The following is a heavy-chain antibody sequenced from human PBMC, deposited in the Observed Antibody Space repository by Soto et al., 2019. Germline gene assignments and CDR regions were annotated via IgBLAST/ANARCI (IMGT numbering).Heavy chain of an antibody. D-gene: IGHD6-13*01. CDR2: IYYSGST. CDR1: GGSISSYY. J-gene: IGHJ6*02. Sequence: SETLSLTCTVSGGSISSYYWSWIRQPPGKGLEWIGYIYYSGSTNYNPSLKSRVTISVDTSKNQFSLKLSSVTAADTAVYYCARMEGAAAGIGLYYYYGMDVWGQGTTVTVSS. CDR3: ARMEGAAAGIGLYYYYGMDV. V-gene: IGHV4-59*01.